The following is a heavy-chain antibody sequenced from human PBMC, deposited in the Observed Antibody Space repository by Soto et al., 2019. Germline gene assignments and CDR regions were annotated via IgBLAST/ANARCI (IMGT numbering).Heavy chain of an antibody. D-gene: IGHD6-19*01. CDR2: MNPNSGNT. CDR1: GYTFTSYD. Sequence: QVQLVQSGAEVKKPGASVKVSCKASGYTFTSYDINWVRHDTGQGLEWMGWMNPNSGNTGYAQKFQGRVTMTRNTSISTAYMELSSLRSEDTAVYYCARDHSSGWYGQSYYYGMDVWGQGTTVTVSS. J-gene: IGHJ6*02. CDR3: ARDHSSGWYGQSYYYGMDV. V-gene: IGHV1-8*01.